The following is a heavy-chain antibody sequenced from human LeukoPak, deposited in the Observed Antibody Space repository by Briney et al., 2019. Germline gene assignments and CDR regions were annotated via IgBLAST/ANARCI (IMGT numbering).Heavy chain of an antibody. CDR1: GGSFSGYY. Sequence: SETLSLTCAVYGGSFSGYYWSWIRQPPGKGLEWIGYIYYSGGTNYNPSLKSRVTISVDTSKNQFSLKLSSVTAADTAVYYCARHEYSYGTDFDYWGQGTLVTVSS. V-gene: IGHV4-59*08. CDR3: ARHEYSYGTDFDY. J-gene: IGHJ4*02. CDR2: IYYSGGT. D-gene: IGHD5-18*01.